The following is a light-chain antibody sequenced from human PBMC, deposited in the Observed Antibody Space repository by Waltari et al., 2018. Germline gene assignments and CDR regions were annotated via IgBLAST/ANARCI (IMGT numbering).Light chain of an antibody. CDR1: QGIGTW. J-gene: IGKJ4*01. V-gene: IGKV1-12*01. CDR2: GAS. Sequence: IQMTQSPSSVSASVGDRVPITCRASQGIGTWLAWYQQKPGKAPKLLIYGASSLQSWVPPRFSGSGSGTDFTLTINNLQPEDFATYSCQQANTFPLTFGGGTKVEIK. CDR3: QQANTFPLT.